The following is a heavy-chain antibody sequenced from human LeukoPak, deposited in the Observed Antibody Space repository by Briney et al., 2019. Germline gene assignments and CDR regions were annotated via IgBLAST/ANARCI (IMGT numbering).Heavy chain of an antibody. CDR3: ARSRNDAFDI. J-gene: IGHJ3*02. CDR1: GYTFTSYD. V-gene: IGHV1-8*01. CDR2: MNPNSGNT. Sequence: ASVTVSCKASGYTFTSYDINWVRQATGQGLEWMGWMNPNSGNTGYAQKFQGRVTMTRSTSISTGYMELSSLRSEDTAVYYCARSRNDAFDIWGQGTMVTVSS. D-gene: IGHD2-2*01.